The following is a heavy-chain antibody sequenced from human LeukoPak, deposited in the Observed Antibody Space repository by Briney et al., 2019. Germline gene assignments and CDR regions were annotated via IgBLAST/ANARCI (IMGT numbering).Heavy chain of an antibody. CDR3: ATYHPDTAMLAGMDV. V-gene: IGHV1-24*01. CDR1: GYTLTELS. D-gene: IGHD5-18*01. CDR2: FDPEDGET. J-gene: IGHJ6*04. Sequence: ASVKVSCKVSGYTLTELSMHWVRQAPGKGLEWMGGFDPEDGETIYAQKFQGRVTMTEDTSTDTAYMELSSLRSEDTAVYYCATYHPDTAMLAGMDVWGKGTTVTVPS.